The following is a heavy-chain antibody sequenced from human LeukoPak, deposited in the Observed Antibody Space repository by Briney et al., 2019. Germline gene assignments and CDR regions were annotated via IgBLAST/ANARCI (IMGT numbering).Heavy chain of an antibody. CDR3: ARDGRMTLDY. J-gene: IGHJ4*02. CDR2: IKQDGSEK. Sequence: GGSLRLSCAASGFTLSSYWMSWVRQAPGKGLEWVANIKQDGSEKYYVDSVKGRFTISRDNAKNSLYLQMNSLRAEDTAVYYCARDGRMTLDYWGQGTLVTVSS. V-gene: IGHV3-7*03. CDR1: GFTLSSYW. D-gene: IGHD2-15*01.